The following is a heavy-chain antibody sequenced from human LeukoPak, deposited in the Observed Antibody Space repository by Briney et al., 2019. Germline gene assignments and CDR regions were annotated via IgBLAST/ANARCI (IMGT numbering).Heavy chain of an antibody. CDR1: GFAFSSYG. CDR2: ISYDGSNK. D-gene: IGHD6-13*01. J-gene: IGHJ4*02. CDR3: ASGSGGQQLVPHPPDY. V-gene: IGHV3-30*03. Sequence: GGSLRLSCAASGFAFSSYGMHWVRQAPGKGLEWVAVISYDGSNKYYADSVKGRFTISRDNSKNPLYLQMNSLRAEDTAVYYCASGSGGQQLVPHPPDYWGQGTLVTVSS.